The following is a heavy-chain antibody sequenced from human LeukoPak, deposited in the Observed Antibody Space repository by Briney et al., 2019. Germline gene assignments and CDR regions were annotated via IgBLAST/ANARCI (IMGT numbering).Heavy chain of an antibody. CDR1: GFTFSNAW. V-gene: IGHV3-15*01. D-gene: IGHD2-2*01. CDR2: TKSKTDGGTT. J-gene: IGHJ3*02. Sequence: GGSLRLSCAASGFTFSNAWMSWVRQAPGKGLEWVGRTKSKTDGGTTDYAAPVKGRFTISRDDSKNTLYLQMNSLKTEDTAVYYCTTPPGGYCSSTSCPRAFDIWGQGTMVTVSS. CDR3: TTPPGGYCSSTSCPRAFDI.